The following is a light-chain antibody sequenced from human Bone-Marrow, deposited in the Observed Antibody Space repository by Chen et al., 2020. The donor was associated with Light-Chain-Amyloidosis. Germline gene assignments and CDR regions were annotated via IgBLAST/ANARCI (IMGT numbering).Light chain of an antibody. J-gene: IGLJ3*02. CDR2: DDS. CDR1: NIGSTS. Sequence: SYVLTQPSSVPVAPGQMAPIACGGNNIGSTSVHWYQQTPGQAPLLVVYDDSDRPSGIPERLSGSNSGNTATQTISRVEAGDEADYYCQVWDRSSDRPVFGGGTKLTVL. V-gene: IGLV3-21*02. CDR3: QVWDRSSDRPV.